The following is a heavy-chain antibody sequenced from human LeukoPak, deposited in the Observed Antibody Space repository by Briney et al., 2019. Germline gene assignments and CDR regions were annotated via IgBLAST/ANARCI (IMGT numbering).Heavy chain of an antibody. Sequence: PSETLSLTCTVSGGSISSHYWSWIRQPPGKGLEWIGYIYYSGSTNYNPSLKSRVTISVDTSKNQFSLKLSSVTAADTAVYYCARERGLSYGSSTYYYYGMDVWGQGTTVTVSS. D-gene: IGHD5-18*01. J-gene: IGHJ6*02. CDR1: GGSISSHY. CDR2: IYYSGST. CDR3: ARERGLSYGSSTYYYYGMDV. V-gene: IGHV4-59*11.